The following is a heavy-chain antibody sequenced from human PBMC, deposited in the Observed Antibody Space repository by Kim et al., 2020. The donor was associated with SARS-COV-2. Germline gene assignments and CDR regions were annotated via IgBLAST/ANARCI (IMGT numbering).Heavy chain of an antibody. J-gene: IGHJ6*03. V-gene: IGHV3-43*02. CDR2: ISGDGGST. CDR3: AKGSGYYTGYYMDV. D-gene: IGHD3-3*01. Sequence: GGSLRLSCAASGFTFDDYAMHWVRQAPGKGLEWVSLISGDGGSTYYADSVKGRFTISRDNSKNSLYLQMNSLRTEDTALYYCAKGSGYYTGYYMDVWGKGTTVTFSS. CDR1: GFTFDDYA.